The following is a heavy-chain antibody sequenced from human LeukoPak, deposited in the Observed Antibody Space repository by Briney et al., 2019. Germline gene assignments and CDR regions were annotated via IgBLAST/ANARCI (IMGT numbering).Heavy chain of an antibody. CDR3: ATAYSNYELVNIDY. CDR2: IIPILGIA. D-gene: IGHD4-11*01. Sequence: ASVKVSCKASGGTFSSYAISWVRQAPGQGLEWMGRIIPILGIANYAQKFQGRVTITADKSTSTAYMKLSSLRSEATAVYYYATAYSNYELVNIDYWGQGTLVTVSS. J-gene: IGHJ4*02. V-gene: IGHV1-69*04. CDR1: GGTFSSYA.